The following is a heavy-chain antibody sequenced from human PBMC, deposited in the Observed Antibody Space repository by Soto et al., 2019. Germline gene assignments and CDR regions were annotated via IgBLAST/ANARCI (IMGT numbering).Heavy chain of an antibody. CDR3: ARDHRYSSSSYYYYGMAV. CDR1: GFTVSSNY. Sequence: GGSLRLSCAASGFTVSSNYMSWVRQAPGKGLEWVSVIYSGGSTYYADSVKGRFTISRDNSKNTLYLQMNSLRAEDTAVYYCARDHRYSSSSYYYYGMAVWGQGTRVTVSS. D-gene: IGHD6-6*01. CDR2: IYSGGST. J-gene: IGHJ6*02. V-gene: IGHV3-53*01.